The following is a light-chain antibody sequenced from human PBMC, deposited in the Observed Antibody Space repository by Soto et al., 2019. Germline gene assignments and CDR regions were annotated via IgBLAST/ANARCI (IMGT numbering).Light chain of an antibody. Sequence: LTQSPATLSLSPGERATLSWRTSLSVSVYLDWYQQKPGQAPRLLISGASSRAAGIPDRLSGSGSGTDFTLAISRLEPEDLATYYCQQYSNHGTFGQGTKVDI. CDR2: GAS. CDR3: QQYSNHGT. CDR1: LSVSVY. J-gene: IGKJ1*01. V-gene: IGKV3-20*01.